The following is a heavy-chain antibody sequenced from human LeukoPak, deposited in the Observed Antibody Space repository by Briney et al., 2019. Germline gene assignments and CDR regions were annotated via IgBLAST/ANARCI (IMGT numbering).Heavy chain of an antibody. CDR1: GYSISSGYY. D-gene: IGHD3-22*01. V-gene: IGHV4-38-2*02. CDR2: IYHSGST. Sequence: SETLSLTCTVSGYSISSGYYWGWIRQPPGKGLEWIGSIYHSGSTYYNPSLKSRVTISVDTSKNQFSLKLSSVTAADTAVYYCARLRGYLKGPDYWGQGTLVTVSS. CDR3: ARLRGYLKGPDY. J-gene: IGHJ4*02.